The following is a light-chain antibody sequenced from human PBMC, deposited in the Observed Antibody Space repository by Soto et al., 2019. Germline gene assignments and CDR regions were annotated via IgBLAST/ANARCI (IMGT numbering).Light chain of an antibody. CDR3: QHYNSNSEA. Sequence: DIQMTQSPSTLSGSVGDRVTITCRASQTISSWWALYQQKPGKAPKLLIYKASTLKSGVPSRFSGSGSGTEFTLTISSLQPDDFATYYCQHYNSNSEAFGQGTKVDIK. CDR2: KAS. J-gene: IGKJ1*01. CDR1: QTISSW. V-gene: IGKV1-5*03.